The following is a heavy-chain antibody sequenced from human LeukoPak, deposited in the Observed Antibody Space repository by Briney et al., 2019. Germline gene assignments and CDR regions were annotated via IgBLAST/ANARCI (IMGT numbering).Heavy chain of an antibody. V-gene: IGHV3-43*01. J-gene: IGHJ4*02. D-gene: IGHD3-3*01. CDR2: AGWAGGTT. CDR3: AREYYDFWSGYPYYFDY. CDR1: GFTFGRYT. Sequence: GGSLRLSCATSGFTFGRYTIHWVRQAPGKGLGWVSLAGWAGGTTYYSDSVRGRFTISRDNAKNTLYLQMNSLRAEDTAVYYCAREYYDFWSGYPYYFDYWGQGTLVTVSS.